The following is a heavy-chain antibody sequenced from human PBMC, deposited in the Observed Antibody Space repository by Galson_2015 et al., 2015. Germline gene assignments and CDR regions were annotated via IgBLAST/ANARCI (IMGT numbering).Heavy chain of an antibody. V-gene: IGHV6-1*01. J-gene: IGHJ6*02. CDR2: TYYRSKWYN. CDR1: GDSVSSDGAA. CDR3: VRGNYAMDV. Sequence: CAISGDSVSSDGAAWNWIRQSLSRGLEWLGRTYYRSKWYNEYAVSVKSRIAVNPDTSKNQFSPQLNSVTPEDTAIYYCVRGNYAMDVWGRGTTVTVSS.